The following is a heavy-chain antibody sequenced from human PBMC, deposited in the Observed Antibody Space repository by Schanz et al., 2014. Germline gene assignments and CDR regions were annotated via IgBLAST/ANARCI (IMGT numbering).Heavy chain of an antibody. Sequence: VQSVHSGTEVQKLGASVKVSCKASGYTFTSHGINWVRQAPGQGLEWMGWISAYNGNTNYAQKLQGRVTMTTDTSTSTAYMELRSLRSDDTAVYYCARGGYSSGWYDRDIAHFDYWGQGTLVTVSS. CDR2: ISAYNGNT. V-gene: IGHV1-18*01. CDR1: GYTFTSHG. J-gene: IGHJ4*02. CDR3: ARGGYSSGWYDRDIAHFDY. D-gene: IGHD6-19*01.